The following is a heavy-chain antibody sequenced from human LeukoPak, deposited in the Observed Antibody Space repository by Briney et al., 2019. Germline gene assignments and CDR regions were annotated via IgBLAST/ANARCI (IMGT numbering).Heavy chain of an antibody. CDR2: INQDESEK. D-gene: IGHD3-3*01. CDR3: ARFTTYNFDY. CDR1: GFTFSSYW. Sequence: GGSLRLSCAASGFTFSSYWMSWVRQAQGKGLEWVANINQDESEKYYVDAVKGRLSISRENAKKSLYLQMNSLRAEDTAVYYCARFTTYNFDYWGQGTLVTVSS. V-gene: IGHV3-7*05. J-gene: IGHJ4*02.